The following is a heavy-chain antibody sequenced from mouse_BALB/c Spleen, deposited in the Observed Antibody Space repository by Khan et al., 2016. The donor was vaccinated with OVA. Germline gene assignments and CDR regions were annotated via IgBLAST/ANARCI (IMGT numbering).Heavy chain of an antibody. J-gene: IGHJ2*01. V-gene: IGHV1-20*02. CDR3: ARKNGSDFDY. Sequence: VQLKQSGPELVKPGASVKISCKASGYSFIGYFMNWVMQSHGKSLEWIGRINPHIGETFYNQKFTGKATLTVDESSSTAHMELRSLASEDSAGYYCARKNGSDFDYWGQGTTLTVSS. CDR2: INPHIGET. D-gene: IGHD1-1*01. CDR1: GYSFIGYF.